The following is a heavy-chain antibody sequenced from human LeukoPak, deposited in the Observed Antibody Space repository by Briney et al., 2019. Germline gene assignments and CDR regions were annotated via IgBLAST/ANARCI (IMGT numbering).Heavy chain of an antibody. CDR2: INHSGGT. CDR1: GGSFSGYY. D-gene: IGHD4-17*01. CDR3: ARGDDYGDYAVDY. J-gene: IGHJ4*02. Sequence: KPSETLSLTCAVYGGSFSGYYWNWIRQPPGKGLEWIGEINHSGGTNYNPSLKSRVTISVDTSKNQFSLKLSSVTAADTAVYYCARGDDYGDYAVDYWGQGTLVTVSS. V-gene: IGHV4-34*01.